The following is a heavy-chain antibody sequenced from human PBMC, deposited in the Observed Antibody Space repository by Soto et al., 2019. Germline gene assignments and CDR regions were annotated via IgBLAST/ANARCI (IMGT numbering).Heavy chain of an antibody. J-gene: IGHJ6*02. CDR1: GFTFSSYS. Sequence: XECLRLSCAASGFTFSSYSRSWVRQAPGKGLEWVSAISGSGGSTYYADSVKGRFTISRDNSKNTLYLQMNSLRAEDTAVYSCAKDNVGDFCSAYYTRRYYYYYVMDVWGQGTPVIVS. V-gene: IGHV3-23*01. CDR2: ISGSGGST. D-gene: IGHD3-3*01. CDR3: AKDNVGDFCSAYYTRRYYYYYVMDV.